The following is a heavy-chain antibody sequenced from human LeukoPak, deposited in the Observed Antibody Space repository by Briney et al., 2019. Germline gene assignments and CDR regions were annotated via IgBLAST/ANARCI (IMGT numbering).Heavy chain of an antibody. CDR1: GGSISSYY. D-gene: IGHD3-10*01. CDR3: VRDKGYGSGSFDY. Sequence: SETLSLTCTVSGGSISSYYWSWIRQPPGKGLEWIGYIYYSGSTYYNPSLQSRLTISVDTSKNQFSLKLSSVTAADTAVYYCVRDKGYGSGSFDYWGQGTLVTVSS. V-gene: IGHV4-59*12. CDR2: IYYSGST. J-gene: IGHJ4*02.